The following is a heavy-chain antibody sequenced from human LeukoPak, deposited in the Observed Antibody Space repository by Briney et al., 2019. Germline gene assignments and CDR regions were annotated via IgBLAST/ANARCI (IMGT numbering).Heavy chain of an antibody. D-gene: IGHD1-26*01. V-gene: IGHV1-69*13. CDR2: IIPIFGTA. CDR3: ARVVGASDAFDI. CDR1: GGTFSSYA. Sequence: SVKVSCKASGGTFSSYAISWVRQAPGQGLEWMGGIIPIFGTANYAQKFQGRVTITADESTSTAYMELSSLRSEDTAVYYCARVVGASDAFDIWGQGTMVTVSS. J-gene: IGHJ3*02.